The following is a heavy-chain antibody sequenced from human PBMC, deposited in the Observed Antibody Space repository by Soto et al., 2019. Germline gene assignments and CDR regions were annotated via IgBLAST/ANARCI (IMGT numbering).Heavy chain of an antibody. D-gene: IGHD2-2*01. J-gene: IGHJ4*02. Sequence: LRLSCAVSGFNFNNYVINWVRQAPGKGLEWVSSVSKSGYTYYSDSVKGRFTISRDNAKDSVSLQMNTLTAEDTAVYYCAREDSIIIPAVSDFWGQGTLVTVSS. CDR3: AREDSIIIPAVSDF. CDR1: GFNFNNYV. CDR2: VSKSGYT. V-gene: IGHV3-21*01.